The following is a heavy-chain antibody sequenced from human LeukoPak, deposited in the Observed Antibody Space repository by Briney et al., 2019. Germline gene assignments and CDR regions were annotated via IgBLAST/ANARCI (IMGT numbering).Heavy chain of an antibody. Sequence: GASVKVSCKASGYTFTSYGISWVRQAPGQGLEWMGWISAYNGNTNYAQKLQGRVTITADKSTSTAYMELSSLRSEDTAVYYCARDLYYGSGSAILHDYWGQGTLVTVSS. D-gene: IGHD3-10*01. CDR3: ARDLYYGSGSAILHDY. V-gene: IGHV1-18*01. CDR2: ISAYNGNT. CDR1: GYTFTSYG. J-gene: IGHJ4*02.